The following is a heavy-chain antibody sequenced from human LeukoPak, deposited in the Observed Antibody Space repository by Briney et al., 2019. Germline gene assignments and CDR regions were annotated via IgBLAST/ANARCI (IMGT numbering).Heavy chain of an antibody. J-gene: IGHJ4*02. CDR2: ISSSSSYI. V-gene: IGHV3-21*04. CDR1: GFTFSSYS. CDR3: ANWELLNY. D-gene: IGHD1-26*01. Sequence: GGSLRLSCAASGFTFSSYSMNWVRQAPGKGLEWVSSISSSSSYIYYADSVKGRFTISRDNSKNTLYLQMNSLRAEDTAVYYCANWELLNYWGQGTLVTVSS.